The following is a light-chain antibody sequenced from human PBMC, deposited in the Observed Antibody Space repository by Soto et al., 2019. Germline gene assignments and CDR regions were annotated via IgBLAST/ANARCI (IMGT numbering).Light chain of an antibody. CDR1: QTITNW. CDR2: KAS. J-gene: IGKJ1*01. CDR3: QQYNTFSTM. Sequence: IQMTQSPSTLSASVGDRVTITCRASQTITNWLAWYQQRPGKAPKLLVYKASTLESGVPSRFSGSGSGTEFTLTIRSLQPDDSATYYCQQYNTFSTMFGQGTKVDIK. V-gene: IGKV1-5*03.